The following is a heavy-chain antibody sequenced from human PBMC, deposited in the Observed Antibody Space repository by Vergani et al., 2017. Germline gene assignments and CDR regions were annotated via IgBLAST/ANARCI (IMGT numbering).Heavy chain of an antibody. J-gene: IGHJ6*02. CDR2: INTNTGNP. Sequence: QVQLVQSGSELKKPGASVKVSCKASGYTFTSYAMNWVRQAPGQGLEWMGWINTNTGNPTYAQGFTGRFFFSLDTSVSTAYLQISSLKAEDTAVYYCARDKYYDILTGYLGRDGMDVWGQGTTVTVSS. CDR1: GYTFTSYA. D-gene: IGHD3-9*01. CDR3: ARDKYYDILTGYLGRDGMDV. V-gene: IGHV7-4-1*02.